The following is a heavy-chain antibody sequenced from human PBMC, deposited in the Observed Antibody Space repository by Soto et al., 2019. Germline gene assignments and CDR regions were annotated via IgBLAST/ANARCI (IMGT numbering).Heavy chain of an antibody. J-gene: IGHJ4*02. V-gene: IGHV3-23*01. CDR3: AKDRTSGSTPDY. Sequence: EVQLLESGGGLVQPGGSLRLSCAASGFTFSSYAMSWVRQAPGKGLEWVSAISGSGGSTYYADSVKGRFTISRDNYKNTLYLQMNSLRAEDTAVYYCAKDRTSGSTPDYWGQGTLVTVSS. CDR2: ISGSGGST. CDR1: GFTFSSYA. D-gene: IGHD5-12*01.